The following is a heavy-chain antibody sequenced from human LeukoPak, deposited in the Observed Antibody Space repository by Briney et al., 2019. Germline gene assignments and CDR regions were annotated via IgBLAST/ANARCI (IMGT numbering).Heavy chain of an antibody. J-gene: IGHJ6*03. CDR2: ISAYNGNT. Sequence: ASVKVSCKASGYTFTSYGISWVRQAPGQGLEWMGWISAYNGNTNYAQKLQGRVTMTTDTSTSTAYVELRSLRSDDTAVYYCAREAFEEDCSGGSCESYYYYYYMDVWGKGTTVTISS. CDR3: AREAFEEDCSGGSCESYYYYYYMDV. V-gene: IGHV1-18*01. CDR1: GYTFTSYG. D-gene: IGHD2-15*01.